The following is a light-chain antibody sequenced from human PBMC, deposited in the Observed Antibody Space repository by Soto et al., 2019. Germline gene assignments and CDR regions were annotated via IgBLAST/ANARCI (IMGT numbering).Light chain of an antibody. CDR1: QSVSSSY. Sequence: EIVLTQSPGTLSLSPGERATLSCRASQSVSSSYLAWYQQKPGLAPRLLIFGASSRATGLPDRFSGSGSGTDFTLTISRLESEDFAVYYCQQYGSSLSTFGQGTKVEIK. CDR2: GAS. CDR3: QQYGSSLST. J-gene: IGKJ1*01. V-gene: IGKV3-20*01.